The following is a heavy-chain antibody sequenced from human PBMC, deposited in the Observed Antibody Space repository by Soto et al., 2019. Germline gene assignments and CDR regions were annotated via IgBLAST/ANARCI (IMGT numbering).Heavy chain of an antibody. CDR2: IYHSGST. J-gene: IGHJ6*01. CDR3: ARVRTIFGVVTSTYGMDV. D-gene: IGHD3-3*01. CDR1: GGSISSSNW. Sequence: QVQLQESGPGLVKPSGTLSLTCAVSGGSISSSNWWSWVRQPPGKGLEWIGEIYHSGSTNYTSSLKNRVTISVDKSTNHFSLKLSSVNDADTDEYYCARVRTIFGVVTSTYGMDVW. V-gene: IGHV4-4*02.